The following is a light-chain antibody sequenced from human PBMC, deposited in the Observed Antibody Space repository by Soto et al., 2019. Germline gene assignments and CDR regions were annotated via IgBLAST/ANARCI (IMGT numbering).Light chain of an antibody. Sequence: IVLTQSPGTLSLSPGERATVSCRASQSVSNSNLVWYQQKPGQAPRLLIYGASSRATGIPDRFSGSGSGTDFTLTISRLEPEDFAVYYCQQYGGSPPVTFGGGTKVEIK. J-gene: IGKJ4*01. CDR2: GAS. CDR3: QQYGGSPPVT. CDR1: QSVSNSN. V-gene: IGKV3-20*01.